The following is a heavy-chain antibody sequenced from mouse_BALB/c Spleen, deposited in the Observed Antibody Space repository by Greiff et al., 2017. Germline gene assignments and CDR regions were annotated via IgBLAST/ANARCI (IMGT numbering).Heavy chain of an antibody. J-gene: IGHJ2*01. V-gene: IGHV1S81*02. Sequence: VQLQQSGAELVKPGASVKLSCKASGYTFTSYWMHWVKQRPGQGLEWIGEINPSNGRTNYNEKFKSKATLTVDKSSSTAYMQLSSLTSEDSAVYYCARGELGRNFDYWGQGTTLTVSS. CDR3: ARGELGRNFDY. CDR1: GYTFTSYW. CDR2: INPSNGRT. D-gene: IGHD4-1*01.